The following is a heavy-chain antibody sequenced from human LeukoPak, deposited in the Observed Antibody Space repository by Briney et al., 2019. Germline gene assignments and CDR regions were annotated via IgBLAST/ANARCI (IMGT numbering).Heavy chain of an antibody. Sequence: GGSLRLSCTASGFNFNDYYMSWIRQAPGKGLEWISYISSSGSSIDYADSVKGRFTISRDNAKNSLYLQMNSLRAEDTAVYYCAIHNYYGSGSYYSPKDYYYYYMDVWGKGTTVTISS. D-gene: IGHD3-10*01. J-gene: IGHJ6*03. CDR2: ISSSGSSI. V-gene: IGHV3-11*01. CDR3: AIHNYYGSGSYYSPKDYYYYYMDV. CDR1: GFNFNDYY.